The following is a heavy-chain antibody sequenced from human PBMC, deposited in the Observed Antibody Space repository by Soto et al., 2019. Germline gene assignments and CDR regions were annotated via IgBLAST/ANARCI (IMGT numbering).Heavy chain of an antibody. J-gene: IGHJ4*02. CDR2: IYYSGTT. Sequence: SETLSLTCTVSGDSISSDNYYWTWIRQPPEKGLEWIGNIYYSGTTHYNPSLKSRLTISVDMSSNQFSLRLNSVTAADTAVYYCARQTRYNWNLYYFDFWGLGTVVTVSS. D-gene: IGHD1-20*01. CDR3: ARQTRYNWNLYYFDF. CDR1: GDSISSDNYY. V-gene: IGHV4-30-4*01.